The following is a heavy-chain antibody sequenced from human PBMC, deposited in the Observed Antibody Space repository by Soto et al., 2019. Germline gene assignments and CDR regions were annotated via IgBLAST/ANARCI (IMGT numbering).Heavy chain of an antibody. Sequence: EVPLLESGGGLVQPGGSLRLSCVASGLTFSRYAMSWVRQGPGKGLEWVSVISSGGGSTYYADSVKGRFTISRDNSKNTFYLLMNNLRADDTAVYFCAKYWQEVSCCGMDVWGQGTTVTVSS. CDR2: ISSGGGST. J-gene: IGHJ6*01. CDR3: AKYWQEVSCCGMDV. CDR1: GLTFSRYA. V-gene: IGHV3-23*01. D-gene: IGHD2-15*01.